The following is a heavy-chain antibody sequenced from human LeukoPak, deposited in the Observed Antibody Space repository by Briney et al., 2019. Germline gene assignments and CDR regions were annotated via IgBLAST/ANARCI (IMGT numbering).Heavy chain of an antibody. D-gene: IGHD5-18*01. Sequence: GGSLRLSCAASGFTFSSYWMSWVRQAPGKGLGWVASIKRDGSEEYYVDSSKGRLTISRDNAKNSLYLQMSSLRAEDTAVYYCARALSHGYDYWGQGTLVTVSS. CDR3: ARALSHGYDY. V-gene: IGHV3-7*05. CDR1: GFTFSSYW. CDR2: IKRDGSEE. J-gene: IGHJ4*02.